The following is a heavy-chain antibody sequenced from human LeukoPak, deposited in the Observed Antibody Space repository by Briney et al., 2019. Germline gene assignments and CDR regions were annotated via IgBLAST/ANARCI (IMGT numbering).Heavy chain of an antibody. V-gene: IGHV1-69*05. D-gene: IGHD1-26*01. CDR1: GGTFSSYA. J-gene: IGHJ6*03. CDR3: AGGRGKVGATKLGYYYYYRDV. CDR2: IIPIFGTA. Sequence: SVKVSCKASGGTFSSYAISWVRQAPGQGLEWMGGIIPIFGTANYAQKFQGRVTITTDESTSTAYMELSSLRSEDTAVYYCAGGRGKVGATKLGYYYYYRDVWGKGTTVTVSS.